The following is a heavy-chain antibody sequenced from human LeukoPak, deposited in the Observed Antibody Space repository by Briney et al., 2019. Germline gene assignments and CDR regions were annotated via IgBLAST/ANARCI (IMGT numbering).Heavy chain of an antibody. D-gene: IGHD6-13*01. CDR3: ARGFTAAAGPTS. J-gene: IGHJ5*02. V-gene: IGHV4-59*01. Sequence: SETLSLTCTVSGGFISSYYWSWIRQPPGKGLEWIGYIYYSGSTNYNPSLKSRVTISVDTSKNQFSLKLSSVTAADTAVYYCARGFTAAAGPTSWGQGTLVTVSS. CDR2: IYYSGST. CDR1: GGFISSYY.